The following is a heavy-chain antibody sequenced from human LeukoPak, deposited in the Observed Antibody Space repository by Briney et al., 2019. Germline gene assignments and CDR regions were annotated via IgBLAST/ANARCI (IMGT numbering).Heavy chain of an antibody. CDR3: ARGVLLQGRGAFDI. D-gene: IGHD1-26*01. CDR2: MNPNSGNT. V-gene: IGHV1-8*01. Sequence: ASVKVSCKASGYTFTSYDINWVRQATGQGLEWMGWMNPNSGNTGYAQKFQGRVTMTRDTSISTAYMELSSLTYDDTAVYYCARGVLLQGRGAFDIWGQGAMVTVSS. J-gene: IGHJ3*02. CDR1: GYTFTSYD.